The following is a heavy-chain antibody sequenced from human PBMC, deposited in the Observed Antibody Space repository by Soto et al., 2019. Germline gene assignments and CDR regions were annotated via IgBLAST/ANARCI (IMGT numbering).Heavy chain of an antibody. CDR1: GGTFSSYA. Sequence: QVQLVQSGAEVKKPGSSVKVSCKSSGGTFSSYAISWVRQAPGQGLEWMGGVIPVFGLATYAQKVQGRVTITADKSTKNAYMEVSSLRSEDAAVYYCARGKSYYGSGKGIYDYYSLDVWGQGTTVTVSS. D-gene: IGHD3-10*01. V-gene: IGHV1-69*17. J-gene: IGHJ6*02. CDR2: VIPVFGLA. CDR3: ARGKSYYGSGKGIYDYYSLDV.